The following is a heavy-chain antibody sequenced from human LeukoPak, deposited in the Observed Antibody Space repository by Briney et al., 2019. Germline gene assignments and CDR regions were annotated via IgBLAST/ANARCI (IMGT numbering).Heavy chain of an antibody. D-gene: IGHD3-16*01. CDR1: GGSFSGYY. J-gene: IGHJ5*02. CDR3: ARRRGRGDVNWFDP. Sequence: PSETLSLTCAVYGGSFSGYYWSWIRQPPGKGLEWIGEINHSGSTNYTPSLKTRVTISVDTSKNQFALKLPSVTAADTAVYYCARRRGRGDVNWFDPGGRGPRVTVSS. CDR2: INHSGST. V-gene: IGHV4-34*01.